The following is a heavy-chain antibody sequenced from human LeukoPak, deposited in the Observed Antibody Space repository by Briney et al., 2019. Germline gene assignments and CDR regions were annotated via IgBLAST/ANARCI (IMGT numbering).Heavy chain of an antibody. V-gene: IGHV4-59*08. J-gene: IGHJ4*02. CDR3: ARHAAVAGTAFDY. Sequence: SETLSLTCTVSGGSISSYYWSWIRQPPGKGLEWIGYVYYSGSTHYNPSLKSRVAISVDTSKNQFSLKLTSVTAADTAVYYCARHAAVAGTAFDYWGQGILVTVSS. D-gene: IGHD6-19*01. CDR2: VYYSGST. CDR1: GGSISSYY.